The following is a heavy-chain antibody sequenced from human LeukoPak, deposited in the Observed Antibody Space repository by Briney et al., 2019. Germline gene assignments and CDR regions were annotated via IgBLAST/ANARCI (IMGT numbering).Heavy chain of an antibody. D-gene: IGHD3-3*01. CDR1: GFTFSNYA. J-gene: IGHJ6*03. CDR3: ARGGDFWSGYFRGYYMDV. V-gene: IGHV3-23*01. CDR2: ISGSGGST. Sequence: GGSLRLSCAASGFTFSNYAMSWVRQAPGKGLEWVSVISGSGGSTYFADSVKGRFTISRDNSKNTLYLQMNSLRAEDTAVYYCARGGDFWSGYFRGYYMDVWGKGTTVTVSS.